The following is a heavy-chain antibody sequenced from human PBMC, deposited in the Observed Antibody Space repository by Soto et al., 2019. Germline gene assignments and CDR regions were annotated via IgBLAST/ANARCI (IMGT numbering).Heavy chain of an antibody. Sequence: ASVKVSCKASGYTFTGYYMHWVRQAPGQGLEWMGWINPNSGGTNYAQKFQGWVTMTRDTSISTAYMELSRLRSDYTAVYFCARSSGSYTRDFDYWGQGTLVTVSS. CDR1: GYTFTGYY. J-gene: IGHJ4*02. D-gene: IGHD1-26*01. CDR2: INPNSGGT. V-gene: IGHV1-2*04. CDR3: ARSSGSYTRDFDY.